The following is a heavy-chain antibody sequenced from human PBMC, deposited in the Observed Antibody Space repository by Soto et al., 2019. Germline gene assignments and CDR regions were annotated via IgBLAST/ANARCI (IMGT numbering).Heavy chain of an antibody. CDR1: GFTFSSYG. V-gene: IGHV3-30*18. CDR3: AKQREPYCSSTSCPYYYYMDV. J-gene: IGHJ6*03. Sequence: GGSLRLSCAASGFTFSSYGMHWVRQAPGKGLEWVAVISYDGSNKYYADSVKGRFTISRDNSKNTLYLQMNSLRAEDTAVYYCAKQREPYCSSTSCPYYYYMDVWGKGTTVTVSS. CDR2: ISYDGSNK. D-gene: IGHD2-2*01.